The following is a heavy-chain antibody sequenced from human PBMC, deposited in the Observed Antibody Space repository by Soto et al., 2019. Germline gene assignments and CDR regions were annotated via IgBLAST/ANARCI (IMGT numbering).Heavy chain of an antibody. CDR1: GGSFSGYY. CDR2: INHSGST. J-gene: IGHJ5*02. D-gene: IGHD6-13*01. CDR3: ARGKGAGVIAAALRWFDP. Sequence: QVQLQQWGAGLLKPSETLSLTCAVYGGSFSGYYWSWIRQPPGKGLEWIGEINHSGSTNYNPSLKIRVTVSVDTSKNQFSLKLSSVTAADTAVYYWARGKGAGVIAAALRWFDPWGQGTLVTVSS. V-gene: IGHV4-34*01.